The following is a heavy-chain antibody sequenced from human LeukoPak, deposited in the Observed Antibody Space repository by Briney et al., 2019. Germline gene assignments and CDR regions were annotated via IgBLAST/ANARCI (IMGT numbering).Heavy chain of an antibody. V-gene: IGHV3-30*03. J-gene: IGHJ6*02. D-gene: IGHD2-8*01. CDR3: ARDHMVYATNHYYYYGMDV. CDR2: ISYDGSNK. Sequence: GGSLRLSCAASGFTFSSYGMHWVRQAPGKGLEWVAVISYDGSNKYYADSVKGRFTISRDNSKNTLYLQMNSLRAEDTAVYYCARDHMVYATNHYYYYGMDVWGQGTTVTVSS. CDR1: GFTFSSYG.